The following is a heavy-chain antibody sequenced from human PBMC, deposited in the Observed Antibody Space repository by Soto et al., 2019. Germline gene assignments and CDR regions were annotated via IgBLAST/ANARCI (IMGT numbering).Heavy chain of an antibody. CDR3: ARGGYCSGGSCYSGGRDYYGMDV. Sequence: ASVKVSCKASGYTFTSYAMHWVRQAPGQRLEWMGWVNAGNGNTKYSQKFQGRVTITRDTSASTAYMELSSLRSEDTAVYCCARGGYCSGGSCYSGGRDYYGMDVWGQGTTVTVSS. D-gene: IGHD2-15*01. J-gene: IGHJ6*02. CDR1: GYTFTSYA. CDR2: VNAGNGNT. V-gene: IGHV1-3*01.